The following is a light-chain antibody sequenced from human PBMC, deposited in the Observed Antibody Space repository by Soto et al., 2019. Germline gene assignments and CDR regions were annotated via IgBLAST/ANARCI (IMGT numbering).Light chain of an antibody. J-gene: IGKJ4*01. CDR3: QQYNNWPLT. V-gene: IGKV3-15*01. CDR2: GAS. Sequence: EIVMTQSPATLSVSPGESATLSCRASQSVSNNLAWYQQKPGQAPRLLIYGASARATGIPARFSGSGSGTEFTLTISSLQSEDFAVYYWQQYNNWPLTFGGGTKVEIK. CDR1: QSVSNN.